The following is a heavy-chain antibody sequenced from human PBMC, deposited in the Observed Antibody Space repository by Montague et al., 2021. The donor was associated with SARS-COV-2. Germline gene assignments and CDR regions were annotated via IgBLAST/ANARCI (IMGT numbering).Heavy chain of an antibody. D-gene: IGHD6-6*01. Sequence: SETLSLTCTVYGHSISSSRNYWAWERQPTRQGLKCIGCIHYRGSTYYNPSLKSRVTISVDTSKNQFSLKLSSVTAADTAVYYCSRDLNEYSSSGGFDYWGQGTLVTVSS. CDR1: GHSISSSRNY. J-gene: IGHJ4*02. CDR3: SRDLNEYSSSGGFDY. V-gene: IGHV4-39*07. CDR2: IHYRGST.